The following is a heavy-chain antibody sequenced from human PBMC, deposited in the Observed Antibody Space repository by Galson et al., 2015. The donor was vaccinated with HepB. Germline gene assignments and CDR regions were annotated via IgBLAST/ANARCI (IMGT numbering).Heavy chain of an antibody. V-gene: IGHV1-3*01. CDR1: GYMFTSYT. D-gene: IGHD3-10*01. Sequence: SVKVSCKASGYMFTSYTMHWVRQAPGQRLEWMGWINVANGNTEYSQKLQGRVTITRGTSASIVYMELSSLSSEDTAVYYCARGAFGGGGWLDPWGQGTLVTVSS. CDR2: INVANGNT. J-gene: IGHJ5*02. CDR3: ARGAFGGGGWLDP.